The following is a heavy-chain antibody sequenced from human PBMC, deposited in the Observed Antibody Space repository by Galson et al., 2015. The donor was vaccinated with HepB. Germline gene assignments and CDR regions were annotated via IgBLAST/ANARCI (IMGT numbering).Heavy chain of an antibody. CDR1: GFTFSSYA. J-gene: IGHJ4*02. Sequence: SLRLSCAASGFTFSSYAMSWVRQAPGKGLEWVSAISGSGGSTYYADSVKGRFTISRDNSKNTLYLQMNSLRAEDTAVYYCAKGTVLRYFDWLGYRGYFDYWGQGTLVTVSS. CDR3: AKGTVLRYFDWLGYRGYFDY. CDR2: ISGSGGST. D-gene: IGHD3-9*01. V-gene: IGHV3-23*01.